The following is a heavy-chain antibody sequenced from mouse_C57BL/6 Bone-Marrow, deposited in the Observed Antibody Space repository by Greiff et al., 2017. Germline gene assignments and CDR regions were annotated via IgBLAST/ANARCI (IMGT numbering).Heavy chain of an antibody. CDR2: IYPRDGST. CDR3: ARTYYYCSPYYFDY. Sequence: VKLVESGPELVKPGASVKLSCKASGYTFTSYDINWVKQRPGQGLEWIGWIYPRDGSTKYNEKFKGKATLTVDTSSSTAYMELHSLTSEDSAVYFWARTYYYCSPYYFDYWGQGTTLTVSS. D-gene: IGHD1-1*01. CDR1: GYTFTSYD. V-gene: IGHV1-85*01. J-gene: IGHJ2*01.